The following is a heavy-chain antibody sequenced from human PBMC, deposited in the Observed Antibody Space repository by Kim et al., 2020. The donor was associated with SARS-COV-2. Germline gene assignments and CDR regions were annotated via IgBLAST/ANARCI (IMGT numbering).Heavy chain of an antibody. CDR3: VPTWGGYKWSSFDY. J-gene: IGHJ4*02. CDR2: ISGSGGST. D-gene: IGHD5-12*01. V-gene: IGHV3-23*01. CDR1: GFTFSSYA. Sequence: GGSLRLSCAASGFTFSSYAMSWVRQAPGKGLEWVSAISGSGGSTYYADSVKGRFTISRDNSKNTLYLQMNSLRAEDTAVYYCVPTWGGYKWSSFDYWGQGTLVTVSS.